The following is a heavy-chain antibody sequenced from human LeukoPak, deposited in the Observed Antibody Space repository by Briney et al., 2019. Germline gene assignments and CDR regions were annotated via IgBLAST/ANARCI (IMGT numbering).Heavy chain of an antibody. Sequence: QAGGSLRLSCAASGFTFNNYAMHWVRQAPGKGLEWVSLISWDGGSTYYADSVKGRFTISRDNSKNSLYLQMNSLRAEDTALYYCAKDNGVGATAGLDYWGQGTLVNVSS. J-gene: IGHJ4*02. CDR3: AKDNGVGATAGLDY. D-gene: IGHD1-26*01. CDR2: ISWDGGST. V-gene: IGHV3-43D*03. CDR1: GFTFNNYA.